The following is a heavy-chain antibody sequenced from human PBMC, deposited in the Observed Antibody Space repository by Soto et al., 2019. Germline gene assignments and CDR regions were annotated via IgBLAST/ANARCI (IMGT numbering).Heavy chain of an antibody. CDR3: AKVGYDFWSGYIYYYYMDV. CDR1: GFTFSSYG. CDR2: ISYDGSNK. J-gene: IGHJ6*03. D-gene: IGHD3-3*01. Sequence: GGSLRLSCAASGFTFSSYGMHWVRQAPGKGLEWVAVISYDGSNKYYADSVKGRFTISRDNSKNTLYLQMNSLRAEDTAVYYCAKVGYDFWSGYIYYYYMDVWGKGTTVTVSS. V-gene: IGHV3-30*18.